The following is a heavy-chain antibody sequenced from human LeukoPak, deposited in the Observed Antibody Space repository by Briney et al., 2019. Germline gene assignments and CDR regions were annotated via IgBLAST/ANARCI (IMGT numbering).Heavy chain of an antibody. Sequence: GGSLRLSCAASGFTFSSYAMSWVRQAPGKGLEWVSAISGSGGSTYYADSVKGRFTISRDNSKNTLYLQMNSLRAEDTDVYYCAKDRGYYDSSGYYLSYFDYWGQGTLVTVSS. V-gene: IGHV3-23*01. CDR3: AKDRGYYDSSGYYLSYFDY. CDR1: GFTFSSYA. J-gene: IGHJ4*02. D-gene: IGHD3-22*01. CDR2: ISGSGGST.